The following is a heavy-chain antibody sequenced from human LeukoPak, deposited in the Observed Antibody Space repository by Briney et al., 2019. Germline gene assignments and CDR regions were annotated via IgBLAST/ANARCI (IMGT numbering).Heavy chain of an antibody. D-gene: IGHD1-26*01. CDR3: ARDSGSGNNDY. V-gene: IGHV1-3*01. CDR1: GYTFTIYA. Sequence: ASVKVSCKASGYTFTIYAIHWVRQAPGQRLEWMGWISAGNGNTKYSQNFQGRVTFISNTSATTAFMELSSLRSEDAAVYYCARDSGSGNNDYWGQGTLVTVSS. J-gene: IGHJ4*02. CDR2: ISAGNGNT.